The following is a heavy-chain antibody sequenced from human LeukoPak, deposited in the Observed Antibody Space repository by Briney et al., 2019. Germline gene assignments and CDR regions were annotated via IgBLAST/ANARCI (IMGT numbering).Heavy chain of an antibody. J-gene: IGHJ3*02. V-gene: IGHV4-59*08. CDR2: IYYSGST. D-gene: IGHD2-15*01. Sequence: RPSETLSLTCTVSGGSISSYYWSWIRQPPGKGLEWIGYIYYSGSTNYNPSLKSRVTISVDTSKNQFSLKLSSVTAADTAVYYCARRASTYSPPDAFDIWGQGTMVTVSS. CDR3: ARRASTYSPPDAFDI. CDR1: GGSISSYY.